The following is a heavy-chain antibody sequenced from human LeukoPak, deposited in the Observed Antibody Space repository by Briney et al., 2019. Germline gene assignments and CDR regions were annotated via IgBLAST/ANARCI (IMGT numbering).Heavy chain of an antibody. CDR3: ARVSGVLWFGELLF. V-gene: IGHV1-18*01. D-gene: IGHD3-10*01. CDR1: GYTFNSYG. J-gene: IGHJ4*02. Sequence: ASVKVSCKASGYTFNSYGISWVRQAPGQGLEWMGWISAYNGHTNYAQKFQGRVTMTTDTSTSTAYMELRSLRSDDTAVYYCARVSGVLWFGELLFGGQGTLVTVSS. CDR2: ISAYNGHT.